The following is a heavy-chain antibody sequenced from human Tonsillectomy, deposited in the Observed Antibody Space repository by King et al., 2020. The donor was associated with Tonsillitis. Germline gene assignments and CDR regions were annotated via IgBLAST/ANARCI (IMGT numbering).Heavy chain of an antibody. CDR3: ARAGSAWFGDAVYYYGMDV. CDR1: GYTFTDYY. CDR2: INPNSGGT. J-gene: IGHJ6*02. D-gene: IGHD3-10*01. Sequence: VQLVESGAEVKKPGASVKVSCKASGYTFTDYYVHWVRQAPGQGLEWMGWINPNSGGTNYAQNFQGTMTRDTSISTAYMELSRLRSDDTAVYYCARAGSAWFGDAVYYYGMDVWGQGTTVTVSS. V-gene: IGHV1-2*02.